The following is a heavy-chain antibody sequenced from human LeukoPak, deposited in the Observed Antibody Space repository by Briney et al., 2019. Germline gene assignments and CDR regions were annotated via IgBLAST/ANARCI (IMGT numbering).Heavy chain of an antibody. Sequence: ASVKVSCKASGYTFTGYYLHWVRQPPGPGLEWMGWINPNSGGTDYAQKFQGRVTMTRDTSISTAYMELSRLRSDDTAVYYCARARNYGYPYYFYMDVWGKGTTVTVSS. V-gene: IGHV1-2*02. J-gene: IGHJ6*03. CDR1: GYTFTGYY. D-gene: IGHD5-18*01. CDR2: INPNSGGT. CDR3: ARARNYGYPYYFYMDV.